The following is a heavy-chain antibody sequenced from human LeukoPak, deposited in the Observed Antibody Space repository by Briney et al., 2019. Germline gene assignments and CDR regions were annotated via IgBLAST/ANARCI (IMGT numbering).Heavy chain of an antibody. Sequence: PGGSLRLSCAASGFSFSSYGMHWVRQAAGEGLEWVSAISGGGDSTYYADSVKGRFTISRDNSKNTLYLQMNSLRAEDTAVYYCAKSRAVVPAAINYWGQGTLVTVSS. D-gene: IGHD2-2*01. CDR3: AKSRAVVPAAINY. V-gene: IGHV3-23*01. J-gene: IGHJ4*02. CDR2: ISGGGDST. CDR1: GFSFSSYG.